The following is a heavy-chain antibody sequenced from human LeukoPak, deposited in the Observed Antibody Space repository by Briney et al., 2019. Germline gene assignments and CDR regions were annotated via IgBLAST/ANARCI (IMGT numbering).Heavy chain of an antibody. J-gene: IGHJ4*02. V-gene: IGHV4-38-2*02. D-gene: IGHD4-17*01. Sequence: PSETLSLTCTVSGYSISSGYYWGWIRQPPGKGLEWIGSIYHSGSTYYNPSLKSRVTISVDTSKNQFSLKLSSVTAADTAVYYCASKTEGHYGRETYYFDYWGQGTLVTVSS. CDR3: ASKTEGHYGRETYYFDY. CDR2: IYHSGST. CDR1: GYSISSGYY.